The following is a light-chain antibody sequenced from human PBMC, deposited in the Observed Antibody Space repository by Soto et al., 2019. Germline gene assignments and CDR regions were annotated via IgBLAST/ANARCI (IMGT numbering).Light chain of an antibody. CDR3: QQYSSSPRT. J-gene: IGKJ5*01. CDR1: QSVSSSY. Sequence: EIVLTQSPGTLSLSPGERATLSCRASQSVSSSYLAWYQQKPGQAPRLLIYGASNRATGVPDRFSGSGSGTDFSLTISRLEPEDFAVYHCQQYSSSPRTFGQGTRLEIK. CDR2: GAS. V-gene: IGKV3-20*01.